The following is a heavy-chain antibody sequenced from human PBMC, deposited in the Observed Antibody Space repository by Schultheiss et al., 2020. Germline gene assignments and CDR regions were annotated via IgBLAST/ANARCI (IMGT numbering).Heavy chain of an antibody. J-gene: IGHJ4*02. CDR2: INHSGST. CDR1: GGSFSGYY. Sequence: GSLRLSCAVYGGSFSGYYWSWIRQPPGKGLEWIGEINHSGSTNYNPSLKSRVTISVDTSKNQFSLKLSSVTAADTAVYYCASSRIATSGDYGWGELPKYYFDYWGQGTLVTVSS. V-gene: IGHV4-34*01. D-gene: IGHD2-21*02. CDR3: ASSRIATSGDYGWGELPKYYFDY.